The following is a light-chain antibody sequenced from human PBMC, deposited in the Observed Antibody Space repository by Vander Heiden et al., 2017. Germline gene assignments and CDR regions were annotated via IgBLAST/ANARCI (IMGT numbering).Light chain of an antibody. V-gene: IGLV2-8*01. Sequence: QSALTHPPSASGSPGQSVHISCTGTRSDVGAYNSVPWYQQHPGKAPALIIYDVTKRPSGVPDRFSGSKSGNTAFLTVSGLQAEDEADYYCSSHAGSSAVFGGGTTVTVL. J-gene: IGLJ3*02. CDR3: SSHAGSSAV. CDR1: RSDVGAYNS. CDR2: DVT.